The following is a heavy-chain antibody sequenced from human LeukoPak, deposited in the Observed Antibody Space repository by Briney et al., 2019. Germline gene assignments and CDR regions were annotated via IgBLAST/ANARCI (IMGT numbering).Heavy chain of an antibody. J-gene: IGHJ4*02. Sequence: SETLSLTCAVSGGSISSSNWWSWVRQPPGKGLEWIGEIYHSGSTNYNPSLKSRVTISVDTSKNQFSLKVSSVTAADTAVYFCARPSYGDYVYFDYWGQGTLVTVSS. V-gene: IGHV4-4*02. CDR2: IYHSGST. CDR3: ARPSYGDYVYFDY. CDR1: GGSISSSNW. D-gene: IGHD4-17*01.